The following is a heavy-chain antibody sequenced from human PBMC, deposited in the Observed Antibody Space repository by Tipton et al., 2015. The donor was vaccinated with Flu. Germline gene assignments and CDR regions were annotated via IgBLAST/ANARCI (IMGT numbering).Heavy chain of an antibody. J-gene: IGHJ4*02. CDR2: SSGTGGTT. CDR1: GFSFGSYA. CDR3: AKGKGVMRQQPLDY. V-gene: IGHV3-23*01. D-gene: IGHD3-16*01. Sequence: SLRLSCEASGFSFGSYAMSWVRQAPGKGLEWISVSSGTGGTTFYADPVRGRFAISRDNSKGILYLQMDSLRPEDTARYYCAKGKGVMRQQPLDYWGQGTLVTVS.